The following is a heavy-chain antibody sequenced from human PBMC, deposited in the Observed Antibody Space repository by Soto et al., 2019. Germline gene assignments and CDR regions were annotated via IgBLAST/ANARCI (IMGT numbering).Heavy chain of an antibody. CDR3: ARPPIASLDGSEI. Sequence: QLQLQESGPGLVKPSETLSLTCTVSGGSISSTIYYWGWIRQTPGKGLEWIGSIHYSGRTYYNPSLKSRVTISVDTSKNQFSLKLNSVTAADTAVFYCARPPIASLDGSEIWGQGTMLTVSS. CDR2: IHYSGRT. V-gene: IGHV4-39*01. CDR1: GGSISSTIYY. J-gene: IGHJ3*02.